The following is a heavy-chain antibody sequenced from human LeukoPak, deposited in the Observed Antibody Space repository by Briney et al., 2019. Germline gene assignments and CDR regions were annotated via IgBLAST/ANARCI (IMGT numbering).Heavy chain of an antibody. CDR1: GFTFSNYG. Sequence: GGSLRLSCAASGFTFSNYGMHWVRQAPGKGLEWVGFIRYDGRNKYYADSVRGRFTISKDNAKNSLYLQMNSLRAEDTAVYYCARGPTYSSSWYVYWGQGTLVTVSS. V-gene: IGHV3-30*02. J-gene: IGHJ4*02. D-gene: IGHD6-13*01. CDR2: IRYDGRNK. CDR3: ARGPTYSSSWYVY.